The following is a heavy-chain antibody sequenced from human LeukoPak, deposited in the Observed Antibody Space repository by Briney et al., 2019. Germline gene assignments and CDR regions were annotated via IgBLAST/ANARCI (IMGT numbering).Heavy chain of an antibody. Sequence: GGSLRLSCAASGFTFSSYSMNWVRQAPGKGLEWVSSISSSSSYTYYADSVKGRFTISRDNAKNSLYLQMNSLRAEDTAVYYCAREMATKSYYFVYWGQGTLVTVSS. J-gene: IGHJ4*02. D-gene: IGHD5-24*01. CDR1: GFTFSSYS. CDR3: AREMATKSYYFVY. CDR2: ISSSSSYT. V-gene: IGHV3-21*01.